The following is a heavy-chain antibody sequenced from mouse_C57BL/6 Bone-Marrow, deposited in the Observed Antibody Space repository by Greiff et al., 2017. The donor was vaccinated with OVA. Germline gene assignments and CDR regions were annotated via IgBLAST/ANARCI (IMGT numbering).Heavy chain of an antibody. Sequence: VQLVESGAELVRPGTSVKVSCKASGYAFTNYLIEWVKQRPGQGLEWIGVINPGSGGTNYNEKFKGKATLTADKSSSTAYMQLSSLTSEDSAVYFCAGGIYYGNYVEYFDVWGTGTTVTVSS. V-gene: IGHV1-54*01. CDR1: GYAFTNYL. CDR3: AGGIYYGNYVEYFDV. D-gene: IGHD2-1*01. CDR2: INPGSGGT. J-gene: IGHJ1*03.